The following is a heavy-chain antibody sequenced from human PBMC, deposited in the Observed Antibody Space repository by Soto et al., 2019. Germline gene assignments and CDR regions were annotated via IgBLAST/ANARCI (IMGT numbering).Heavy chain of an antibody. CDR3: ARELGYCSGGSCFTTYYYYYGMDV. J-gene: IGHJ6*02. CDR1: GGSISSGDYY. D-gene: IGHD2-15*01. V-gene: IGHV4-30-4*01. CDR2: IYYSGST. Sequence: QVQLQESGPGLVKPSQTLSLTCTVSGGSISSGDYYWSWIRQPPGKGLEWIGYIYYSGSTYYNPSLKSRVTISVDTSKNQFSLKLSSVTAADTAVYYCARELGYCSGGSCFTTYYYYYGMDVWGQGTTVTVSS.